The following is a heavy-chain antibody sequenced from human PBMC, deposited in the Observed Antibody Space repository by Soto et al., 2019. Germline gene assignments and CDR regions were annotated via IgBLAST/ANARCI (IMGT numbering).Heavy chain of an antibody. CDR2: IYHTGNA. D-gene: IGHD3-22*01. V-gene: IGHV4-39*01. Sequence: PSDTLSPTCSVSGPAISNSRFYRAWIRQPPGEGLEWIGSIYHTGNAYYNPSLKSRVTIFVDTSKNQFSLKLTSVTAADTALYYCARDYFDSSDYTTNWFDPWGQG. J-gene: IGHJ5*02. CDR3: ARDYFDSSDYTTNWFDP. CDR1: GPAISNSRFY.